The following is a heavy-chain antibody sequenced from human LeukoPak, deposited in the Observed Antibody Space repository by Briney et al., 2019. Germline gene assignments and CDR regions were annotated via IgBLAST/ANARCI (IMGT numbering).Heavy chain of an antibody. CDR1: GFTFSSYA. CDR3: ASEAYCGGDCLG. J-gene: IGHJ4*02. D-gene: IGHD2-21*02. Sequence: PGGALRLSCAASGFTFSSYAMSWVRQAPGKGLEWVSAISGSGGSTYYAHSVKGRFTISRDNAKNSLYLQMNSLRAEDTAVYYCASEAYCGGDCLGWGQGTLVTVSS. V-gene: IGHV3-23*01. CDR2: ISGSGGST.